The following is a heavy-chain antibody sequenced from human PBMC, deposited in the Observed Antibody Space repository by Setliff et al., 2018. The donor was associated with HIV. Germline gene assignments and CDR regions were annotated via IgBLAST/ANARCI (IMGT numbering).Heavy chain of an antibody. Sequence: SETLSLTCTVSGGSISNDYWHWIRQSPGRGLEWIGYIHHSGGTQYNPSLMSRLTMSVDSSKNQFSLSLSSVTAADTAVYYCARLPDINSWPFDYWARGTLVTV. V-gene: IGHV4-59*01. J-gene: IGHJ4*02. CDR3: ARLPDINSWPFDY. CDR2: IHHSGGT. CDR1: GGSISNDY. D-gene: IGHD6-13*01.